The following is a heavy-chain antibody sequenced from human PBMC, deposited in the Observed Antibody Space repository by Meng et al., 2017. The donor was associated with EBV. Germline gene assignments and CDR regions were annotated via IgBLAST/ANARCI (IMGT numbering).Heavy chain of an antibody. V-gene: IGHV1-69*01. CDR3: ASESGRGYTPDY. J-gene: IGHJ4*02. CDR1: GGPFRYYA. CDR2: FLPRLGAP. Sequence: QVRLVHAPAEVKKPGSAVKVSCKTAGGPFRYYAISWVRQAPGQGLEWLGGFLPRLGAPNYAQKFHGRVKITADESTSTHYMDLSSLRSEDTAIYYCASESGRGYTPDYWGQGTLVTVSS. D-gene: IGHD3-10*01.